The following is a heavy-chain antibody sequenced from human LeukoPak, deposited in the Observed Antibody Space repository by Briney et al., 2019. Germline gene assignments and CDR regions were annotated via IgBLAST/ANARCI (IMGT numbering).Heavy chain of an antibody. Sequence: GESLKISCKGSGYIFSNYWIAWVRQMPGKGLEWMVIIYPGDSNTKYSPSFQGQVTISADKSISTAYLQWSSLKASDTAMYYCARGCSSSGRYDYWGQGTLVTVSS. CDR3: ARGCSSSGRYDY. CDR1: GYIFSNYW. CDR2: IYPGDSNT. D-gene: IGHD6-6*01. V-gene: IGHV5-51*01. J-gene: IGHJ4*02.